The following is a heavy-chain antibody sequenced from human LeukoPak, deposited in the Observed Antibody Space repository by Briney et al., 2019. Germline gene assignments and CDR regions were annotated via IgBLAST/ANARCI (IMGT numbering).Heavy chain of an antibody. CDR1: GFTFGSDA. D-gene: IGHD6-13*01. V-gene: IGHV3-23*01. J-gene: IGHJ3*02. Sequence: GGSLRLSCAASGFTFGSDAMSWVRQAPGKGLEWVSVISGGGGTTYYSDSVKGRFTISRDNSKNTLYLQMNSLRAGDTALYYCAKDRTYSSSWYGDAFDIWGQGTMVTVSS. CDR2: ISGGGGTT. CDR3: AKDRTYSSSWYGDAFDI.